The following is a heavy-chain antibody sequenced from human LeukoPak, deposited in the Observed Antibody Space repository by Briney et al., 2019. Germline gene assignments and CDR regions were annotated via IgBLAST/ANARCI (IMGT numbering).Heavy chain of an antibody. D-gene: IGHD3-22*01. CDR3: ARDGDYYDSQRNYFDY. CDR1: GFTFSSYA. Sequence: SGGSLRLSCAASGFTFSSYAMHRVRQAPGKGLEWVAVISYDGSNKYYADSVKGRFTISRDNSKNTLYLQMNSLRAEDTAVYYCARDGDYYDSQRNYFDYWGQGTLVTVSS. V-gene: IGHV3-30-3*01. J-gene: IGHJ4*02. CDR2: ISYDGSNK.